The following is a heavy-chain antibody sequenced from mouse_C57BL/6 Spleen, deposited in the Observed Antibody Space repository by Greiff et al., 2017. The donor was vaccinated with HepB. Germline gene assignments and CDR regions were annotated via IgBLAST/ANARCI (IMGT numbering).Heavy chain of an antibody. V-gene: IGHV5-4*01. Sequence: EVNVVESGGGLVKPGGSLKLSCAASGFTFSSYAMSWVRQTPEKRLEWVATISDGGSYTYYPDNVKGRFTISRDNAKNNLYLQMSHLKSEDTAMYYCARDPLYDYDPSDYWGQGTTLTVSS. CDR3: ARDPLYDYDPSDY. CDR1: GFTFSSYA. CDR2: ISDGGSYT. D-gene: IGHD2-4*01. J-gene: IGHJ2*01.